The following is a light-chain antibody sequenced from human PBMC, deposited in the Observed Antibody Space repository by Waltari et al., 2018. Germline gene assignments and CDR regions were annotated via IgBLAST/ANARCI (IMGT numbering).Light chain of an antibody. J-gene: IGKJ2*01. V-gene: IGKV1-33*01. Sequence: DIQMTQSPSSLSASVGDKVPITCQASQDIRNYLNWFQQTPGKAPKLLIYDASNLEGEVPSRFSGSGSGTDFTFTISSLQAEDLGTYYCQQYDNLPYTFGQGTKLEI. CDR2: DAS. CDR1: QDIRNY. CDR3: QQYDNLPYT.